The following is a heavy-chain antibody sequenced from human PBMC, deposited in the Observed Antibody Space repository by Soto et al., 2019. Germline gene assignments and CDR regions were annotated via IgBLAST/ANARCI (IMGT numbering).Heavy chain of an antibody. CDR1: GGSISSSSYY. D-gene: IGHD1-26*01. J-gene: IGHJ4*02. V-gene: IGHV4-39*01. CDR3: ARGQEGATIPFDY. Sequence: SETLSLTCTVSGGSISSSSYYWGWIRQPPGKGLEWIGIIYYSGSTNYNPSLKSRVTMSLDTSKNQLSLKLSSVTAADTAVYYCARGQEGATIPFDYWGQGTLVTVSS. CDR2: IYYSGST.